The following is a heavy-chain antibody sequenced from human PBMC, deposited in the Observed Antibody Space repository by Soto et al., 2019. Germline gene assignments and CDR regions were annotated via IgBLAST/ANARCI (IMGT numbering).Heavy chain of an antibody. V-gene: IGHV3-23*01. CDR1: GFTFSSYA. CDR3: AKGWFAAVAGTYYFDY. CDR2: ISGSGGST. Sequence: GGSLGLSCAASGFTFSSYAMSWVRQAPGKGLEWVSAISGSGGSTYYADSVKGRFTISRDNSKNTLYLQMNSLRAEDTAVYYCAKGWFAAVAGTYYFDYWGQGTLVTVSS. J-gene: IGHJ4*02. D-gene: IGHD6-19*01.